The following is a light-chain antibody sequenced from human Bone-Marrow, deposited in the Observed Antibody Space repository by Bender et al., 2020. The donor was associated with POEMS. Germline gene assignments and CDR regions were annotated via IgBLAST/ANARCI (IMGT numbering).Light chain of an antibody. Sequence: ELTQPPAVSVSPGQTATITCSGDKLGDKYVCWYQQKPGQSPVLVIYQDNKRPSGIPERFSGSNSGNTATLTISGTQAADEAFYYCQSWDSSAVVFGGGTKLTVL. J-gene: IGLJ2*01. V-gene: IGLV3-1*01. CDR1: KLGDKY. CDR2: QDN. CDR3: QSWDSSAVV.